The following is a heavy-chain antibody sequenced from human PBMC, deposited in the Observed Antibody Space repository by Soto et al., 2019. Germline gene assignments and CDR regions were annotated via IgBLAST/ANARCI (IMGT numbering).Heavy chain of an antibody. V-gene: IGHV5-10-1*01. CDR3: ARHYLGLDTAMAKRGMDV. CDR2: IDPSDSYT. Sequence: RGESLKISCKGSGYSFTSYWISWVRQMPGKGLEWMGRIDPSDSYTNYSPSFQGHVTISADKSISTAYLQWSSLKASDTAMYYCARHYLGLDTAMAKRGMDVWGQGTTVTVSS. D-gene: IGHD5-18*01. J-gene: IGHJ6*02. CDR1: GYSFTSYW.